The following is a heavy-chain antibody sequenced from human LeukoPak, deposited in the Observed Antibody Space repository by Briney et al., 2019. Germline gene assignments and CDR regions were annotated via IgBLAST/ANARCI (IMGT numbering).Heavy chain of an antibody. Sequence: PGGSLRLSCAASGFTFSSYAMSWVRQAPGKGLEWVSAISGSGGSTYYADSVKGRFTISRDNSKNTLYLQMNSLRGEDTAVYYCARGTNVRPDVVTATTSLSGVDPWGQGTLVTVSS. CDR1: GFTFSSYA. J-gene: IGHJ5*02. CDR2: ISGSGGST. CDR3: ARGTNVRPDVVTATTSLSGVDP. D-gene: IGHD2-21*02. V-gene: IGHV3-23*01.